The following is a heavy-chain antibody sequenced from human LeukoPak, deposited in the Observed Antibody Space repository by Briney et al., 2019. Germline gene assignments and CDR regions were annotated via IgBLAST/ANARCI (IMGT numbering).Heavy chain of an antibody. CDR1: GFTFSGYY. J-gene: IGHJ6*03. D-gene: IGHD2-2*01. CDR3: ARVRGSGFCSGSSCAKDPGYYYYMDV. V-gene: IGHV3-11*01. CDR2: INPSGSTI. Sequence: GGSLRLSCEGSGFTFSGYYMSWIRQAPGKGLEWVSYINPSGSTIYYADSVRGRFTISRDNAKKSLDLQMYSLRAEDTAVYYCARVRGSGFCSGSSCAKDPGYYYYMDVWGKGTTVTVSS.